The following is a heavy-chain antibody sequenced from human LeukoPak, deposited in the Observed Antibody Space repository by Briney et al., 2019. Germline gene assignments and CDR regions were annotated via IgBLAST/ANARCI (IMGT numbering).Heavy chain of an antibody. D-gene: IGHD3-22*01. CDR2: VKYTGST. CDR1: GGSFSGYY. J-gene: IGHJ4*02. CDR3: ARGPPLSPGDYDRSGYYYFDY. V-gene: IGHV4-34*01. Sequence: KPSESLSLTCAVYGGSFSGYYWTWIRQTPGKGLEWIGEVKYTGSTNCNPSLKSRVTISVDMSKNQFFLMLTSVTAADTAVYYCARGPPLSPGDYDRSGYYYFDYWGQGTLVTVSS.